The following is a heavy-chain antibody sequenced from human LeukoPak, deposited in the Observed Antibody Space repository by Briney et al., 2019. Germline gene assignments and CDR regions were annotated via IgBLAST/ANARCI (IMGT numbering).Heavy chain of an antibody. Sequence: PGRSQRLSCAASGFTFDEYAMHWARQAPGKGLEWVSHITASGTAMFYADSVKGRFTISRDNAKNSLYLQMNSLGDEDTAVYYCASSGSYRFDYWGQGTLVTVSS. CDR3: ASSGSYRFDY. CDR2: ITASGTAM. J-gene: IGHJ4*02. V-gene: IGHV3-48*02. D-gene: IGHD1-26*01. CDR1: GFTFDEYA.